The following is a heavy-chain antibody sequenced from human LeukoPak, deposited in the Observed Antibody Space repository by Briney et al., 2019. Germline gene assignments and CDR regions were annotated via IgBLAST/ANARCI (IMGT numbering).Heavy chain of an antibody. CDR1: GGSFSGYY. J-gene: IGHJ4*02. V-gene: IGHV4-59*01. CDR2: IFYSGIT. Sequence: SETLSLTCGIYGGSFSGYYWSWIRQPPGKGLEWIGYIFYSGITTYNPSLKSRVTISLDSSKNQFFLRLTSVTAADTAMYYCARAETLAAIYFDFWGQGSLVTVSS. D-gene: IGHD6-25*01. CDR3: ARAETLAAIYFDF.